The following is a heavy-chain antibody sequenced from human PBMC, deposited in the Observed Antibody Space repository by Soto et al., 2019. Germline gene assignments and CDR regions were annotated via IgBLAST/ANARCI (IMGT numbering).Heavy chain of an antibody. CDR1: GFTFVDYA. CDR2: ISWDGGYK. CDR3: TKDEGYCSSISCNDAFDY. V-gene: IGHV3-9*01. D-gene: IGHD2-2*01. Sequence: EVQLVESGGGLVQPGRSLRLSCAASGFTFVDYAMHWVRQAPGQGLEWVSGISWDGGYKGYADSVKGRFTISRDNAKNSLYLEMNSLRVEDTALYYCTKDEGYCSSISCNDAFDYWGQGTMVTVS. J-gene: IGHJ3*01.